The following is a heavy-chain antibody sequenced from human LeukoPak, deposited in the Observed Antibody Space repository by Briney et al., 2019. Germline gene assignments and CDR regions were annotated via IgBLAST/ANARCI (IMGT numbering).Heavy chain of an antibody. D-gene: IGHD3-22*01. J-gene: IGHJ6*02. V-gene: IGHV3-9*01. Sequence: GGSLRLSCAASKFTFDDYAMHWVRQAPGKGLEWVSGISWNSGSIGYADSVKGRFTISRDNAKNSLYLQMNSLRAEDTALYYCAKGDNRSGYPTRYYYYYYGMDVWGQGTTVTVSS. CDR3: AKGDNRSGYPTRYYYYYYGMDV. CDR1: KFTFDDYA. CDR2: ISWNSGSI.